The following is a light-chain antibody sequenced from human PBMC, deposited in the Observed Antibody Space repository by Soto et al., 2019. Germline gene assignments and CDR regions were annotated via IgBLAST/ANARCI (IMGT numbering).Light chain of an antibody. J-gene: IGLJ1*01. Sequence: QSVLTQPPSASGTPGQRVTISCSGSNSNIGSNPVNWFQQLPGTAPKLLIHSYDRRPSGVPDRFSASRSGTSASLAIIGLQSEDEADYYCAAWDDSLGGLYVFGTGTKLTVL. V-gene: IGLV1-44*01. CDR2: SYD. CDR1: NSNIGSNP. CDR3: AAWDDSLGGLYV.